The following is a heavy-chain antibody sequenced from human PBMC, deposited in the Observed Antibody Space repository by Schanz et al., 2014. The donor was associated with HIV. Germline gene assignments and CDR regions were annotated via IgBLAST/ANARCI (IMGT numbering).Heavy chain of an antibody. V-gene: IGHV3-21*02. J-gene: IGHJ4*02. CDR2: ISSSSTYI. Sequence: EVQLVESGGGLVKPGGSLRLSCAASGFTFSIYTLTWVRQAPGKGLEWVSSISSSSTYIHYADSMKGRLTISRDNAKNSVELQMNSLRGEDTAVYYCARDRGGFRDLRFRGQGTLVTVSS. CDR3: ARDRGGFRDLRF. D-gene: IGHD3-10*01. CDR1: GFTFSIYT.